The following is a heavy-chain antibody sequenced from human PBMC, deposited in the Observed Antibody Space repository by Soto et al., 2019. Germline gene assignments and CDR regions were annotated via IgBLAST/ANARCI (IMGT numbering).Heavy chain of an antibody. D-gene: IGHD2-2*03. V-gene: IGHV1-18*01. CDR3: ASDTSGYCSSTSCLYGMDG. J-gene: IGHJ6*02. CDR1: GYTFTSYG. CDR2: ISAYNGNT. Sequence: QVQLVQSGAEVKKPGASVKVSCKASGYTFTSYGISWVRQAPGQGLEWMGWISAYNGNTNYAQKLQGRVTMTTDTSTSTAYRKLRSLRSADTAVYSCASDTSGYCSSTSCLYGMDGWGQGTTVTVS.